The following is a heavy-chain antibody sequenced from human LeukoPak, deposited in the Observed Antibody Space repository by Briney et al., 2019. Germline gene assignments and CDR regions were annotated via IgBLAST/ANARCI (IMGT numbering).Heavy chain of an antibody. V-gene: IGHV3-48*02. J-gene: IGHJ4*02. Sequence: PGGSLRLSCAASGFTFSSYSMNWVRQAPGKGLEWVSYISSSSSTTYYADSVKGRFTISRDNAKNSLYLQMNSLRDEDTAVYYCARDRAYYYDSSGYYYFDHWGQGTLVTVSS. CDR3: ARDRAYYYDSSGYYYFDH. D-gene: IGHD3-22*01. CDR2: ISSSSSTT. CDR1: GFTFSSYS.